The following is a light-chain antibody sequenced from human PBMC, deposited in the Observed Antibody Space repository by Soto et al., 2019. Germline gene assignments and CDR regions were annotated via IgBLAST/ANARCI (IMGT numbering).Light chain of an antibody. V-gene: IGLV4-69*01. CDR1: SGHSSYA. CDR2: LNSDGSH. J-gene: IGLJ3*02. Sequence: QPVLTQSPSASAPLGASAKLTCALSSGHSSYAIAWHQQQPEKGPRALMKLNSDGSHTRGDGIPDRFSGSSSGAERYLTISSLQSEDEADYYCQTWGTGILVFGGGTKLTVL. CDR3: QTWGTGILV.